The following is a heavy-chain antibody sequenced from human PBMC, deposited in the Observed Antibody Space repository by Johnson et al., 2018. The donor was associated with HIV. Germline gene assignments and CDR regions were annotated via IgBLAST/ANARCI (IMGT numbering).Heavy chain of an antibody. CDR2: ASASVGWT. Sequence: VQLVESGGGLVQPGGSLRLSCAASGFTFSSYWMHWVRRAPGKGLEWVATASASVGWTYYADSVKGRFTISRDNSKNTLYLQMNSLRAEDTAVYFCAKDLGDYGDSGRYVFDVWGQGTMVTVSS. CDR1: GFTFSSYW. V-gene: IGHV3-23*04. D-gene: IGHD4-17*01. J-gene: IGHJ3*01. CDR3: AKDLGDYGDSGRYVFDV.